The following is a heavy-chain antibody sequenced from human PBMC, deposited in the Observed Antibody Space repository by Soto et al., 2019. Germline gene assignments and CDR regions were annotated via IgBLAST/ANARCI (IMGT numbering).Heavy chain of an antibody. Sequence: QVQLVESGGGVVQPGRSLRLSCGASGFTFSTHGMHWVRQAPGKGLEWVATIWYDGSEKYYADPVKGRFTISRDNPKNILYLQMNSLRAEDTAIYYCATDSGYLSGPHDYWGQGTLVSVSS. CDR3: ATDSGYLSGPHDY. CDR1: GFTFSTHG. CDR2: IWYDGSEK. V-gene: IGHV3-33*01. J-gene: IGHJ4*02. D-gene: IGHD1-26*01.